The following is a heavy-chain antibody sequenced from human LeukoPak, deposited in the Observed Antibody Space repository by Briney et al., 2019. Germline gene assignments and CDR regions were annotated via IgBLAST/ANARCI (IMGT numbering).Heavy chain of an antibody. Sequence: SETLSLTCAVSGGSFSGYYWSWIRQPPGKGLEWIGEINHSGSTNYNPSLKSRVTISVDTSKNQFSLKLSSVTAADTAVYYCARGVRRAWYYYDSSGNAFDIWGQGTMVTVSS. D-gene: IGHD3-22*01. CDR3: ARGVRRAWYYYDSSGNAFDI. J-gene: IGHJ3*02. CDR1: GGSFSGYY. CDR2: INHSGST. V-gene: IGHV4-34*01.